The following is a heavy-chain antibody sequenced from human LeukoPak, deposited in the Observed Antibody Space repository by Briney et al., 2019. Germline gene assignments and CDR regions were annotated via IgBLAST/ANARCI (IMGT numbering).Heavy chain of an antibody. CDR2: ISSSSYI. D-gene: IGHD6-19*01. Sequence: GGSLRLSCAASGFTFSSYSMNWVRQAPGKGLEWVSSISSSSYIYYADSVKGRFTISRDNAKNSLYLQMNSLRAEDTAVYYCARGKYSSGWYLGYFDYWGQGTLVTVSS. J-gene: IGHJ4*02. V-gene: IGHV3-21*01. CDR3: ARGKYSSGWYLGYFDY. CDR1: GFTFSSYS.